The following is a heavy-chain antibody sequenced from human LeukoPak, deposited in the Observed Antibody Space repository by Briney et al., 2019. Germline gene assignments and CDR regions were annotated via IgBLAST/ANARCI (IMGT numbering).Heavy chain of an antibody. CDR2: IWYDGSNK. J-gene: IGHJ4*02. CDR1: GFTFSSYG. D-gene: IGHD2-2*01. Sequence: PGRSLRLSCAASGFTFSSYGMHWVRQAPGKGLDWVAVIWYDGSNKYYADSVKGRFTISRDNSKNTLYLQMNSLRAEDTAVYYCARGGDIVVVPAAMSLDYWGQGTLVTVSS. V-gene: IGHV3-33*01. CDR3: ARGGDIVVVPAAMSLDY.